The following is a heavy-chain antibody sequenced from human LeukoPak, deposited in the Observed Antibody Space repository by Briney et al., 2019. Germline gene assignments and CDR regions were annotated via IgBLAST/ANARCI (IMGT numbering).Heavy chain of an antibody. V-gene: IGHV3-53*01. CDR2: IYAGGST. D-gene: IGHD1-26*01. J-gene: IGHJ4*02. CDR3: ASQWELRY. CDR1: GFTFSSYS. Sequence: PGGSLRLSCAASGFTFSSYSMNWVRQAPGKGLEWVSIIYAGGSTYYADSVKGRVTISRDNSKNTLYLQMNSLRAEDTAVYYCASQWELRYWGQGTLVTVSS.